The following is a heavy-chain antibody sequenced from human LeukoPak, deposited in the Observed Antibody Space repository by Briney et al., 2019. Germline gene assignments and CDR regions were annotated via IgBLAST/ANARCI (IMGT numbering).Heavy chain of an antibody. D-gene: IGHD5-24*01. CDR3: ARSSRDHYYNYGMDV. CDR2: IDWDDDR. Sequence: ESGPALVKPTQTLTLTCTLSGFSLSTSGMCVSWIRQPPGKALEWLARIDWDDDRYYNASLKTRLTISKDTSKNQVVLTMTNMDPVDTATYYCARSSRDHYYNYGMDVWGQGTTVTVSS. J-gene: IGHJ6*02. CDR1: GFSLSTSGMC. V-gene: IGHV2-70*11.